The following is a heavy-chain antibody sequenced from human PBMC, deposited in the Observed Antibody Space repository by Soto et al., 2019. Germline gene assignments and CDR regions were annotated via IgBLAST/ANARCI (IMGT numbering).Heavy chain of an antibody. CDR2: IYYSGST. D-gene: IGHD5-12*01. J-gene: IGHJ4*02. CDR1: GGSISSYY. CDR3: AKGGYSGYLDY. Sequence: PSETLSLTCTVTGGSISSYYWSWIRQPPGKELQYIGYIYYSGSTNYNPSLKSRVTISDDTSKNQFSPRLSSVTAADTAVYYCAKGGYSGYLDYWGQGTLVTVSS. V-gene: IGHV4-59*01.